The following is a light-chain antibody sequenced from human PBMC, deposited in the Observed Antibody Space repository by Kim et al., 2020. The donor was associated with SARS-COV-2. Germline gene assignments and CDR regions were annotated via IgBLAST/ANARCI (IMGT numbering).Light chain of an antibody. V-gene: IGKV1-33*01. CDR3: QQYDNLPLLT. CDR1: QDISNY. CDR2: DAS. J-gene: IGKJ4*01. Sequence: DIQMTQSPSSLSASVGDRVTITCQASQDISNYLNWYQQKPGKAPKLLIYDASNLETGVPSRFSGSGSGTDFTFTISSLQPEDIATYYGQQYDNLPLLTFGGGTKVDIK.